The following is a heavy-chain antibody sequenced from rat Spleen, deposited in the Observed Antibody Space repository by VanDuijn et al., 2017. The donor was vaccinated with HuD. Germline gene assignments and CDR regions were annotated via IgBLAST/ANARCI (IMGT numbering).Heavy chain of an antibody. J-gene: IGHJ2*01. CDR2: IWGNGNT. D-gene: IGHD1-2*01. CDR3: ARSDTLAPMGHY. V-gene: IGHV2S61*01. Sequence: QVQLKESGPGLVQPAQTLSLTCTVSGFSLSSYGVFWVRQPPGKGLEWMGVIWGNGNTKYDSGFKSRLSINRDTSKSQVFLKMNYLHTEDTAMYFCARSDTLAPMGHYWGQGVMVTVSS. CDR1: GFSLSSYG.